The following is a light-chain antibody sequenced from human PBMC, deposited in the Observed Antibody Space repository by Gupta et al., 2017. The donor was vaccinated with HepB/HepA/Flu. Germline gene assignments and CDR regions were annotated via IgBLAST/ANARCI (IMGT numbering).Light chain of an antibody. CDR2: GAS. V-gene: IGKV3-20*01. J-gene: IGKJ2*01. CDR1: QSINKNF. CDR3: HQYGSSPNT. Sequence: IVLTQSPGTLSLSPGERATISCRASQSINKNFLAWYQQKPGQPPRLLIYGASRRATGVPDRFSGSGSGTDFTLTISRLEPEDFAVFYCHQYGSSPNTFGQGTKLEI.